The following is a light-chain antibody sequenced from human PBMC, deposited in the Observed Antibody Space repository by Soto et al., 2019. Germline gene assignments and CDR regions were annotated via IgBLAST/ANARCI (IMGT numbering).Light chain of an antibody. V-gene: IGKV1-5*03. J-gene: IGKJ1*01. CDR3: QQYNSYWT. CDR1: RSISTW. Sequence: DIQMTRSPSTLSASVVGIVRMGFRASRSISTWLAWYQQEPGKAPKLLIHKASSLQSGVPSRLSGSGSGTEFTLTISSLQTDDFATYYCQQYNSYWTFGQGTKVDIK. CDR2: KAS.